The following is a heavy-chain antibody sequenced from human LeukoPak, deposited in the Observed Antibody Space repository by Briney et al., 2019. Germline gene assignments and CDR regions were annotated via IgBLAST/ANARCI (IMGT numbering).Heavy chain of an antibody. V-gene: IGHV4-4*07. CDR1: GGSISSYY. CDR2: IYTSGST. CDR3: ARDFTMVRGALNWFDP. D-gene: IGHD3-10*01. Sequence: PSETLSLTCTVSGGSISSYYWSWIRQPAGQGLEWIGRIYTSGSTNYNPSLKSRVTMSVDTSKNQFSLKLSSVTAADTAVYYCARDFTMVRGALNWFDPWGQGTLVTVSS. J-gene: IGHJ5*02.